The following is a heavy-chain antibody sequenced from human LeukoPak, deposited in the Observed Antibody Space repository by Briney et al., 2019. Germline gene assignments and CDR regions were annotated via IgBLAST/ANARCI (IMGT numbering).Heavy chain of an antibody. CDR3: ARDAAVAGDYWYFDL. CDR1: GFTFDDYA. CDR2: ISWNSGSI. J-gene: IGHJ2*01. Sequence: GGSLRLSCAASGFTFDDYAMHWVRQAPGKGLEWVSGISWNSGSIGYADSVKGRFTISRDNAKNSLYLQMNSLRAEDTAVYYCARDAAVAGDYWYFDLWGRGTLVTVSS. V-gene: IGHV3-9*01. D-gene: IGHD6-19*01.